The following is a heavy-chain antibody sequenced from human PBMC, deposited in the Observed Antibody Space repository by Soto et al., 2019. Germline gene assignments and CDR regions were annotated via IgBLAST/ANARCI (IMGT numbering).Heavy chain of an antibody. CDR1: GGSISSSSYY. V-gene: IGHV4-39*01. Sequence: PSETLSLTCTVSGGSISSSSYYWGWIRQPPGKGLEWIGSIYYSGSTYYNPSLKSRVTISVDTSKNQFSLKLSSVTAADTAVYYCARLMVRGTNWFDPWGQGTLVTAS. D-gene: IGHD3-10*01. CDR2: IYYSGST. CDR3: ARLMVRGTNWFDP. J-gene: IGHJ5*02.